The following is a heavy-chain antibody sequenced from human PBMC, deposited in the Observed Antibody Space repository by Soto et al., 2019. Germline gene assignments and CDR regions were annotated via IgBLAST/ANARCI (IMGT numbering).Heavy chain of an antibody. CDR2: ISYDGSNK. V-gene: IGHV3-30*18. CDR3: AKGLRPRSYDILSPIDS. Sequence: HPGGSLRLSCAASGFTFSSYGMHWVRQAPGKGLEWVAVISYDGSNKYYADSVKGRFTISRDNSKNTLYLQMSSLRAEDTAVYYCAKGLRPRSYDILSPIDSWGQGTQVTVSS. D-gene: IGHD3-9*01. J-gene: IGHJ4*02. CDR1: GFTFSSYG.